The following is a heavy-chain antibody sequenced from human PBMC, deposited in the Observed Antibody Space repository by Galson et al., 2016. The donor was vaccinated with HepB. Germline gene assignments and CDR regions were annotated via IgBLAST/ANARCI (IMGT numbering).Heavy chain of an antibody. J-gene: IGHJ6*02. D-gene: IGHD6-6*01. CDR2: IYFTGGT. CDR3: ARGNEYSSPFYYYYAMDV. Sequence: SETLSLTCSIFGGSISSYYWTWMRQPPGKGLEWIGNIYFTGGTNYNPSLKSRVTISLDTSRNQFSLKLTFVTAADSALYYCARGNEYSSPFYYYYAMDVWGQGTTVTFSS. CDR1: GGSISSYY. V-gene: IGHV4-59*01.